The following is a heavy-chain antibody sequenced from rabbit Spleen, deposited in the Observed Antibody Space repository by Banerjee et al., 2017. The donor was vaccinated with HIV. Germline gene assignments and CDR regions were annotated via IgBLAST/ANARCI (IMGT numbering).Heavy chain of an antibody. CDR1: GFSFSSSYW. Sequence: QEQLVESGGGLVQPEGSLTLTCTASGFSFSSSYWICWVRQAPGKGLEWIGCIYSSSGITWYASWAKGRFTISKTSSTTVTLQMTSLTDADTATYFCARGGYGGHIYAMGLWGPGTLVTVS. D-gene: IGHD4-2*01. CDR3: ARGGYGGHIYAMGL. CDR2: IYSSSGIT. V-gene: IGHV1S45*01. J-gene: IGHJ4*01.